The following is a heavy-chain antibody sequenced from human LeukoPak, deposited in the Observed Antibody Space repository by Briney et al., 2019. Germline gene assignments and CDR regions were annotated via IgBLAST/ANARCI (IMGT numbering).Heavy chain of an antibody. J-gene: IGHJ4*02. V-gene: IGHV1-46*01. CDR3: ARGGSAYFDWLFHFDY. D-gene: IGHD3-9*01. Sequence: ASVKVSCKASGYTFTSYYMHWVRQAPGQGLEWTGIINPSGGSTSYAQKFQGRVTMTRDTSTSTVYMELSSLRSEDTAVYYCARGGSAYFDWLFHFDYWGQGTLVTVSS. CDR2: INPSGGST. CDR1: GYTFTSYY.